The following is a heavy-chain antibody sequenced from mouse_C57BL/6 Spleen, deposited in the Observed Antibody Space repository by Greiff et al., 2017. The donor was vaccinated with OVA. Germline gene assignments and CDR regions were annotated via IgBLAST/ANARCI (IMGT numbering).Heavy chain of an antibody. J-gene: IGHJ3*01. Sequence: DVQLVESGGGLVKPGGSLKLSCAASGFTFSDYGMHWVRQAPEKGLEWVAYISSGSSTIYYADTVKGRFTISRDNAKNTLFLQMTSLRSEDTAMYYCARNDYDTLFAYWGQGTLVTVSA. D-gene: IGHD2-4*01. CDR2: ISSGSSTI. V-gene: IGHV5-17*01. CDR3: ARNDYDTLFAY. CDR1: GFTFSDYG.